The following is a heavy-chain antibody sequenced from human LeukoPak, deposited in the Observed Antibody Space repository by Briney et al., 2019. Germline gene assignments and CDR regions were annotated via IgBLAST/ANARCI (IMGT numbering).Heavy chain of an antibody. CDR1: GYTFTSYG. CDR2: IIPIFGTA. J-gene: IGHJ4*02. D-gene: IGHD4-17*01. V-gene: IGHV1-69*13. CDR3: ASYGDPAFDY. Sequence: SVKVSCKASGYTFTSYGISWVRQAPGQGLEWMGGIIPIFGTANYAQKFQGRVTITADESTSTAYMELSSLRSEDTAVYYCASYGDPAFDYWGQGTLVTVSS.